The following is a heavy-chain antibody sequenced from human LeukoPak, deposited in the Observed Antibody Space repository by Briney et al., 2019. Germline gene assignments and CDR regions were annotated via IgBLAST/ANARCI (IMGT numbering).Heavy chain of an antibody. D-gene: IGHD3-10*01. CDR2: IYSGGNT. CDR1: GFTVNSNY. Sequence: GGSLRLSCAASGFTVNSNYMSWVRQAPGKGLEWVSVIYSGGNTYYADSVKGRFTFSRDNSKNTLYLQMNSLRAEDTAVYYCARGWFGELSSAFDIWGQGTMVTVSS. CDR3: ARGWFGELSSAFDI. V-gene: IGHV3-53*01. J-gene: IGHJ3*02.